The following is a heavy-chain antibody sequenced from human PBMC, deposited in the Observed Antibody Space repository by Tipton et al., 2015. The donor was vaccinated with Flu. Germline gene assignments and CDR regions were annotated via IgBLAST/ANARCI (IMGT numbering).Heavy chain of an antibody. Sequence: QLVQSGGGLIQPGGSLRLSCAASGFTVSDSAMHWVRQVSGKGLEWVGRIRSKGNNYAALYAASVKGRFTITRDDSKNTAYLQMNSLRVDDTAVYYCVRDRDTSMAAHYHQSGSALAYWGQGTLVTVSS. CDR2: IRSKGNNYAA. D-gene: IGHD3-10*01. CDR1: GFTVSDSA. J-gene: IGHJ4*02. CDR3: VRDRDTSMAAHYHQSGSALAY. V-gene: IGHV3-73*01.